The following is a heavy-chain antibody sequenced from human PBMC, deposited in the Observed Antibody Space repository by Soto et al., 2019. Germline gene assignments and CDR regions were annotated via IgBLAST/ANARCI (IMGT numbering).Heavy chain of an antibody. CDR3: ARERGSHDYYYYGMDV. CDR1: GYTFTSYG. Sequence: ASVKVSCKASGYTFTSYGISWVRQAPGQGLEWMGWISAYNGNTNYAQKLQGRVTMTTDTSTSTAYMELRSLGSDDTAVYYCARERGSHDYYYYGMDVWGQGTTVTVSS. D-gene: IGHD1-26*01. V-gene: IGHV1-18*01. CDR2: ISAYNGNT. J-gene: IGHJ6*02.